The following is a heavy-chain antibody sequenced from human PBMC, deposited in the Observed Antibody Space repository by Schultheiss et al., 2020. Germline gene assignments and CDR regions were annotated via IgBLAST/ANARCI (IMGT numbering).Heavy chain of an antibody. CDR1: GGSFSGYF. D-gene: IGHD3-16*02. Sequence: SETLSLTCAVYGGSFSGYFWNSIRQPPGKGLEWIGEINHSGSTNYNPSLKSRVTISVDTSKNQFSLKLSSVTAADTAVYYCARVAITFGGVITGFDYWGQGTLVTVSS. J-gene: IGHJ4*02. CDR3: ARVAITFGGVITGFDY. V-gene: IGHV4-34*01. CDR2: INHSGST.